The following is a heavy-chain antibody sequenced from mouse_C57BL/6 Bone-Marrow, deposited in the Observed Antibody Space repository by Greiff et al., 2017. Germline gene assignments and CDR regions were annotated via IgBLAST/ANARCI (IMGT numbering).Heavy chain of an antibody. D-gene: IGHD2-4*01. Sequence: QVQLKESGAELVKPGASVKMSCKASGYTFTSYWITWVKQRPGQGLEWIGDIYPGSGSTNYNEKFKNKATLTVDTSSSTAYMQLSSLTSEDSAVYSCARDDYDGCYFDYWCQGTTLTVSS. J-gene: IGHJ2*01. V-gene: IGHV1-55*01. CDR3: ARDDYDGCYFDY. CDR2: IYPGSGST. CDR1: GYTFTSYW.